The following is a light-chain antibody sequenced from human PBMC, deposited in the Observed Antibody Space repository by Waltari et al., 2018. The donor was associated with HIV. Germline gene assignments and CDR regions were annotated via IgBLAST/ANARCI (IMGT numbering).Light chain of an antibody. CDR1: RSDIGTNY. Sequence: QSVLTQPPSTSGTPGQTVTISCSGTRSDIGTNYVYWYQQVPGTAPKLLIYRNIQRPSGVPARFSGSKSGTSASLAISGLRSEDEAHYHCASWDDSLGGRWVFGRGTKLTVL. CDR2: RNI. CDR3: ASWDDSLGGRWV. V-gene: IGLV1-47*01. J-gene: IGLJ3*02.